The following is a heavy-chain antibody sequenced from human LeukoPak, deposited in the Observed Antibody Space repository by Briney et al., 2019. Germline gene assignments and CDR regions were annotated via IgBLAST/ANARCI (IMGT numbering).Heavy chain of an antibody. CDR3: ARSGLSRFGF. Sequence: GGSLGLSCAASGFTVSSNYMSWVRQAPGKGLEWVSVIYSGGSTYYADSVKGRFTISRDNSRNTLYLQMNSLRAEDTAVYYCARSGLSRFGFWGQGTLVTVSS. V-gene: IGHV3-53*01. J-gene: IGHJ4*02. CDR1: GFTVSSNY. CDR2: IYSGGST. D-gene: IGHD2/OR15-2a*01.